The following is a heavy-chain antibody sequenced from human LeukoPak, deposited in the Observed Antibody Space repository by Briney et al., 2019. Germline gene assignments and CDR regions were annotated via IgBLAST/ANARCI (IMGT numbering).Heavy chain of an antibody. J-gene: IGHJ4*02. CDR3: AKDLGDGYNKPEDY. D-gene: IGHD5-12*01. CDR1: GFTFSSYA. CDR2: ISGSGGST. V-gene: IGHV3-23*01. Sequence: GGSLRLSCAASGFTFSSYAMSWVRQAPGKGLEWVSAISGSGGSTYYADSVKGRFTISRDNSKNTLYLQINSLRAEDTAVYYCAKDLGDGYNKPEDYWGQGTLVTVSS.